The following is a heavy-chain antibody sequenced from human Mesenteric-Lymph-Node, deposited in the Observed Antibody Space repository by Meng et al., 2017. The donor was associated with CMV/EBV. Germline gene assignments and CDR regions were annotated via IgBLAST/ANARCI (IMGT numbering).Heavy chain of an antibody. Sequence: CKDSGSTFTSYARKWVRQAPGQGLEWMGWINTNTGNPTYAQGFTGRFVFSLDTSVSTAYLQISSLKAKDTAVYYCARGMVRGVIISGYWGQGTLVTVSS. D-gene: IGHD3-10*01. V-gene: IGHV7-4-1*02. CDR2: INTNTGNP. CDR3: ARGMVRGVIISGY. J-gene: IGHJ4*02. CDR1: GSTFTSYA.